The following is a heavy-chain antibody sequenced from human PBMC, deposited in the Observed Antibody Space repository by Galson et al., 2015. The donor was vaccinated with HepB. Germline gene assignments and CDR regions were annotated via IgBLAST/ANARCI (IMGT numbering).Heavy chain of an antibody. J-gene: IGHJ6*03. V-gene: IGHV3-74*01. CDR1: GFTFSSYW. Sequence: SLRLSCAASGFTFSSYWMHWVRQAPGKGLVWVSRINSDGSSTSYADSVKGRFTISRDNAKDTLYLQMNSLRAEDTAVYYCARAGDDARLNYDFYYYMDVWGKGTTVTVSS. D-gene: IGHD3-3*01. CDR2: INSDGSST. CDR3: ARAGDDARLNYDFYYYMDV.